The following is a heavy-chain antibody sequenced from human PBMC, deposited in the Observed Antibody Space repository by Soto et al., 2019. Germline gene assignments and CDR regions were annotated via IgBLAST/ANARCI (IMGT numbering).Heavy chain of an antibody. CDR1: GFTVSSNY. J-gene: IGHJ3*02. V-gene: IGHV3-66*01. CDR2: IYSGGST. Sequence: EVQLVESGGGLVQPGGSLRLSCAASGFTVSSNYMSWVRQAPGKGLEWVSVIYSGGSTYYADSVKGRFTISRDNSKNTLYLQMNSLRAEDTAVYYCARDKALLWFGENHAFDIWGQGTMVNVSS. CDR3: ARDKALLWFGENHAFDI. D-gene: IGHD3-10*01.